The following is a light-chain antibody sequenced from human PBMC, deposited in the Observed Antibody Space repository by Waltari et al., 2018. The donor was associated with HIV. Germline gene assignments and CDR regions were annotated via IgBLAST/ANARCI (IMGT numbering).Light chain of an antibody. V-gene: IGKV3-15*01. CDR3: QEYETWTKT. J-gene: IGKJ1*01. CDR2: SAS. Sequence: DIVMTQYPATLSVSPGERATPFCRASKNIKSNLAWFPQLPGQAPRLLISSASIRATDIPPRFRGGGSGTDFTLTISSLQSEDFAIYYCQEYETWTKTFGQGTKVEMK. CDR1: KNIKSN.